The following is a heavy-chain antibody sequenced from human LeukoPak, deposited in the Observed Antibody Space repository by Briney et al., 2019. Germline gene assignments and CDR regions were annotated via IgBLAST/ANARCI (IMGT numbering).Heavy chain of an antibody. CDR2: IYYSGST. V-gene: IGHV4-61*01. CDR3: ARNPLVTRAFDI. Sequence: PSETLSLTCTVSGGSFSSGSYYWSWIRQPPGKGLEWIGYIYYSGSTNYNPSLKSRVTISVDTSKNQFSLKLSSVTAADTAVYYCARNPLVTRAFDIWGQGTMVTVSS. CDR1: GGSFSSGSYY. J-gene: IGHJ3*02. D-gene: IGHD4-23*01.